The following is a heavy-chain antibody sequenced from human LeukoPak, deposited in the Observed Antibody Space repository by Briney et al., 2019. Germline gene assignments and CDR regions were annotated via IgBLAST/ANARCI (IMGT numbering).Heavy chain of an antibody. D-gene: IGHD3-10*01. CDR3: ARDKYGSGSYYKYGMDV. V-gene: IGHV3-48*04. CDR2: ISSSSSTI. Sequence: PGGSLRLSCAASGFTFSSYSMNWVRQAPGKGLEWVSYISSSSSTIYYADSVKGRFTISRDNAKNSLYLQMNSLRAEDTAVYYCARDKYGSGSYYKYGMDVWGQGTTVTVSS. J-gene: IGHJ6*02. CDR1: GFTFSSYS.